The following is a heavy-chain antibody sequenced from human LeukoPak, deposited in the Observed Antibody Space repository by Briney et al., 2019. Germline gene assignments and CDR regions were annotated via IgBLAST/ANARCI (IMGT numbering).Heavy chain of an antibody. CDR1: GFTFSSYS. Sequence: GGSLRLSCAASGFTFSSYSMNWVRQAPGKGLEWVSSISSSSSYIYYADSVKGRFTISRDNAKNSLYLQMNSLRAEDTAVYYCARDRVAARPPSYYYYMDVWGKGTTVTVSS. J-gene: IGHJ6*03. D-gene: IGHD6-6*01. V-gene: IGHV3-21*01. CDR3: ARDRVAARPPSYYYYMDV. CDR2: ISSSSSYI.